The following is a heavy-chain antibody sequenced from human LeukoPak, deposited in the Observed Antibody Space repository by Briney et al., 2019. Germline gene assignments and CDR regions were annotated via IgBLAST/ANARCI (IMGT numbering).Heavy chain of an antibody. V-gene: IGHV4-59*01. J-gene: IGHJ6*02. CDR3: ARDTAYYYYGMDV. CDR2: IYYSGST. CDR1: GGSISSYY. Sequence: SETLPLTCTVSGGSISSYYWSWIRQPPGKGLEWIGYIYYSGSTNYNPSLKSRVTISVDTSKNQFSLKLSSVTAADTAVYYCARDTAYYYYGMDVWGQGTTVTASS.